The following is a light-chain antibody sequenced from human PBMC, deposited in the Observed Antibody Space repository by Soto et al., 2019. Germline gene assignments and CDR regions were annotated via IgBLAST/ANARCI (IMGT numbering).Light chain of an antibody. J-gene: IGKJ1*01. V-gene: IGKV3-15*01. CDR3: QQYNNGPKT. CDR2: GAS. CDR1: QSVSGN. Sequence: EIVMTQSPATLSVSPGERATLSCRASQSVSGNLAWYQQKPGQAPRLLIYGASARATGIPARFSGSGSGTEFTLTISSLQSEDFAVYYGQQYNNGPKTFGQGTKVEIK.